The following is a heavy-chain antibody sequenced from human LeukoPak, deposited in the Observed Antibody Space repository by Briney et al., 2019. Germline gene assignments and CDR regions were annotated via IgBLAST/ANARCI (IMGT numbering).Heavy chain of an antibody. CDR1: GGSISGSSYY. J-gene: IGHJ4*02. D-gene: IGHD6-19*01. CDR3: ARSSGWGY. CDR2: IYYSRST. V-gene: IGHV4-39*01. Sequence: PSETLSLTCTVSGGSISGSSYYWGWIRQPPGKGLEWIGSIYYSRSTYYNPSLKSRVTISVDTSKNQFSLKLSSVTAADTAVYYCARSSGWGYWGQGTLVTVSS.